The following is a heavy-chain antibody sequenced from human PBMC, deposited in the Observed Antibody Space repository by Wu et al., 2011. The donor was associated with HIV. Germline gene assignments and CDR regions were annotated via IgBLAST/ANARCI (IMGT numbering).Heavy chain of an antibody. CDR2: IIGIFGKA. CDR3: ARSGVSAEYYFHYMNV. D-gene: IGHD2-2*01. J-gene: IGHJ6*03. V-gene: IGHV1-69*14. Sequence: QVQLVQSGAEVKKPGSSVKVSCKASGGTFSIYAVTWVRQAPGQGLEWMGGIIGIFGKANYAQKFQGRVTITADKSTSAAYMELRSLRSEDTAVYYCARSGVSAEYYFHYMNVWGKGTTVTVSS. CDR1: GGTFSIYA.